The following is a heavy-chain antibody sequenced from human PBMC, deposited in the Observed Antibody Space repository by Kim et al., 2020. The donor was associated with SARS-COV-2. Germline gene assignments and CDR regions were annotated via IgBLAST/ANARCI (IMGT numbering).Heavy chain of an antibody. CDR1: GGTFSSYA. D-gene: IGHD1-7*01. V-gene: IGHV1-69*04. CDR3: ARERLEVPAVWPH. CDR2: IIPILGIA. J-gene: IGHJ4*02. Sequence: SVKVSCKASGGTFSSYAISWVRQAPGQGLEWMGRIIPILGIANYAQKFQGRVTITADKSTSTAYMELSSLRSEDTAVYYCARERLEVPAVWPHWGQGTLVTVSS.